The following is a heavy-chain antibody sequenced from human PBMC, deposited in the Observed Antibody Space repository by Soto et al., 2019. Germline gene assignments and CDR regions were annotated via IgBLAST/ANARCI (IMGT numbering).Heavy chain of an antibody. J-gene: IGHJ4*02. CDR1: GFTFSDYY. CDR2: ISSDGKGM. D-gene: IGHD6-19*01. V-gene: IGHV3-11*01. CDR3: ARTRTTGSGWYAY. Sequence: QVQLVQSGGGLVKPGGSLTLSCAASGFTFSDYYMSWIRQAPGKGLEWISYISSDGKGMSYADSVKGRFTISRDNANKSLYLHMTGLRADDAAVYYCARTRTTGSGWYAYWGQGTLVTVSS.